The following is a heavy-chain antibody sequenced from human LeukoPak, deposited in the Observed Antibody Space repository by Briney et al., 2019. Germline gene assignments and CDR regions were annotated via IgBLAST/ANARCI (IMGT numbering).Heavy chain of an antibody. CDR3: ARGPYSYDSSGAFDI. Sequence: SETLSLICTVSGGSISSSSYYWGWIRQPPGKGLEWIGNIYYSGSTYYSSSLKSRVIISVDTSKNQFSLKLSSVTAADTAVYFCARGPYSYDSSGAFDIWGQGTMVTVSS. D-gene: IGHD3-22*01. V-gene: IGHV4-39*07. CDR1: GGSISSSSYY. J-gene: IGHJ3*02. CDR2: IYYSGST.